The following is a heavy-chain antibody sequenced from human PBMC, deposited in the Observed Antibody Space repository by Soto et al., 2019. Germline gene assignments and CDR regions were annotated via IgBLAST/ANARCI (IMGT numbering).Heavy chain of an antibody. CDR2: IISSSSYI. CDR3: ARDRVIAWLGMGTDDAFDI. CDR1: GFTFSSYS. V-gene: IGHV3-21*01. J-gene: IGHJ3*02. Sequence: EVQLVESGGGLVKPGGSLRLSCAASGFTFSSYSMNWVRQAPGKGLEWVSSIISSSSYIYYADSVKGRFTISRDNTKNSLYLQMSSLRAEDTAVYYCARDRVIAWLGMGTDDAFDIWGQGTMVTVSS. D-gene: IGHD6-19*01.